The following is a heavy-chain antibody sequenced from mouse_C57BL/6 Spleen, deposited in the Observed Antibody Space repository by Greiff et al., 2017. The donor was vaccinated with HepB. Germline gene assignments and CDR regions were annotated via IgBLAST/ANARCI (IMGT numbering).Heavy chain of an antibody. CDR2: IHPNSGST. J-gene: IGHJ4*01. CDR1: GYTFTSYW. Sequence: QVQLKQPGAELVKPGASVKLSCKASGYTFTSYWMHWVKQRPGQGLEWIGMIHPNSGSTNYNEKFKSKATLTVDKSSSTAYMQLSSLTSEDSAVYYCAVGYYSNYEGYYYAMDYWGQGTSVTVSS. CDR3: AVGYYSNYEGYYYAMDY. D-gene: IGHD2-5*01. V-gene: IGHV1-64*01.